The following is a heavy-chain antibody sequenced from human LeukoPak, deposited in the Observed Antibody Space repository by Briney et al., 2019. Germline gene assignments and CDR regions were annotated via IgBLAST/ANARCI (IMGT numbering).Heavy chain of an antibody. Sequence: SGPMLVNPTQTLTLTCTFSGFSLSASGVAVGWIRQPPGKALEWLALIYWNDDKRYSPSLKSRLTITKDTSKNQVVLTMTNMDPVDTATYYCAHMPRSQETPRVPKTPNGYDFWSGPHGPYLDYWGQGTLVTVSS. CDR3: AHMPRSQETPRVPKTPNGYDFWSGPHGPYLDY. J-gene: IGHJ4*02. CDR2: IYWNDDK. V-gene: IGHV2-5*01. CDR1: GFSLSASGVA. D-gene: IGHD3-3*01.